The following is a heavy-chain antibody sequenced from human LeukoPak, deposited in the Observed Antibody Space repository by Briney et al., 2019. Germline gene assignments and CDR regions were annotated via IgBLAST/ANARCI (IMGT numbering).Heavy chain of an antibody. Sequence: GGSLRLSCAASGFIFTDYWMHWVRQAPGKGLVWVSRINSDGSSTSYADSVKGRFTISRDNAKNTLYLQMDSLRAEDTAVYYCARDPSRLAVGPGGFDYWGQGTLVTVSS. D-gene: IGHD6-19*01. J-gene: IGHJ4*02. CDR3: ARDPSRLAVGPGGFDY. CDR2: INSDGSST. V-gene: IGHV3-74*01. CDR1: GFIFTDYW.